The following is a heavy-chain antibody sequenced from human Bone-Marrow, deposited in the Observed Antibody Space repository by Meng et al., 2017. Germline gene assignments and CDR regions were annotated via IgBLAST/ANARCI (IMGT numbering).Heavy chain of an antibody. CDR3: ARGPLGYCINDVCYRPLDI. CDR2: LSGTGDAT. Sequence: GGSLRLSCVASGFAFRNHPMAWVRQAPGKGLEWVSTLSGTGDATHYADSVKGRFTISRDISQNTLYLQMNSLRAEDTAVYYCARGPLGYCINDVCYRPLDIWGQGAMVTVSS. D-gene: IGHD2-8*01. V-gene: IGHV3-23*01. J-gene: IGHJ3*02. CDR1: GFAFRNHP.